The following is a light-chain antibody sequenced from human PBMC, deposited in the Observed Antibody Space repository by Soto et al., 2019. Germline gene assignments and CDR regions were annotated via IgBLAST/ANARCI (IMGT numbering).Light chain of an antibody. CDR3: AAWDDSLNGWV. J-gene: IGLJ3*02. Sequence: QSVLTQPPSASGTPGQRVTLSSSGSSSNIGSNTVHWYQQLPGTAPKLLIYSNNQRPSGVPDRFSGSKSGTSASLAISGLQSEDEADYYCAAWDDSLNGWVFGGGTKVTVL. CDR1: SSNIGSNT. CDR2: SNN. V-gene: IGLV1-44*01.